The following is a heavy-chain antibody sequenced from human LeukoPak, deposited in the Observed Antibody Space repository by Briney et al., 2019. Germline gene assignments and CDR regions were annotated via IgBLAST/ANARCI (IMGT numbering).Heavy chain of an antibody. CDR2: ISYDGSNK. V-gene: IGHV3-30*04. CDR1: GFTFSSYA. D-gene: IGHD2-15*01. Sequence: GGCLRLSCAASGFTFSSYAMHWVRQAPGKGLEWVAVISYDGSNKYYADSVKGRFTISRDNSKNTLYLQMNSLRAEDTAVYYCARDQASTWYCSGGSCYNKQGYWGQGTLVTLSS. CDR3: ARDQASTWYCSGGSCYNKQGY. J-gene: IGHJ4*02.